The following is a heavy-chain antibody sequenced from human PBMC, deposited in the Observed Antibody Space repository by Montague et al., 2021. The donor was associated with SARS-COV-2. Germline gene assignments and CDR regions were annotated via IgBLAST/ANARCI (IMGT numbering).Heavy chain of an antibody. J-gene: IGHJ4*02. Sequence: SVTVSCKASGYTFTGYYMHWVRQAPGQGLEWMGWINPNSGGTNYAQKFQGWVTMTRDTSISTAYMELSRLRSDDTAVYSCARAERGYCSSTSCPAAFYYWGQGTLVTVSS. V-gene: IGHV1-2*04. CDR1: GYTFTGYY. CDR3: ARAERGYCSSTSCPAAFYY. D-gene: IGHD2-2*01. CDR2: INPNSGGT.